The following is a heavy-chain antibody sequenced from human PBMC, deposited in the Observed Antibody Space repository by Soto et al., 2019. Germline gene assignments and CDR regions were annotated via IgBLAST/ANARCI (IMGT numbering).Heavy chain of an antibody. CDR1: GGSISSYY. CDR2: IYTSGST. D-gene: IGHD2-2*01. Sequence: PSETLSLTCTVSGGSISSYYWSWIRQPAGKGLEWIGRIYTSGSTNYNPSLKSRVTMSVDTSKNQFSLKLSSVTAADTAVYYCARACSSNSCYDVFDYWGQGPLVTVYS. V-gene: IGHV4-4*07. J-gene: IGHJ4*02. CDR3: ARACSSNSCYDVFDY.